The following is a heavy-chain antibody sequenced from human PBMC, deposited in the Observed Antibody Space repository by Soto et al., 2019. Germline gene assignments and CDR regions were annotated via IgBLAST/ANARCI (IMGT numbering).Heavy chain of an antibody. V-gene: IGHV3-30*03. Sequence: QVQLVESGGGVVQPGRSLRLSCAASGFTFSSYGMHWVRQAPGKGLEWVAVISYDGSNKYYADSVKGRFTMARDNSKNTLYLQMNSLCGEDTAVYYCATDSGSGYYWYCDLWGRGTLVTVSS. J-gene: IGHJ2*01. D-gene: IGHD3-22*01. CDR3: ATDSGSGYYWYCDL. CDR1: GFTFSSYG. CDR2: ISYDGSNK.